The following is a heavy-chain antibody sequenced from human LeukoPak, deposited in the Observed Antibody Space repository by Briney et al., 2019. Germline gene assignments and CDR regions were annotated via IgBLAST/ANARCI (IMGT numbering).Heavy chain of an antibody. CDR3: ARSRDNKYYDFWSGYPPPNYYYYYMDV. V-gene: IGHV1-18*01. Sequence: ASLKVSCTASGYTFTSYGISWVRQAPGQGLEWMVWISAYNGNTNYAHKLQGRVTMTTDTSTSTAYMELRSLRSDDTAVYYCARSRDNKYYDFWSGYPPPNYYYYYMDVWGKGTTVTVSS. CDR1: GYTFTSYG. CDR2: ISAYNGNT. J-gene: IGHJ6*03. D-gene: IGHD3-3*01.